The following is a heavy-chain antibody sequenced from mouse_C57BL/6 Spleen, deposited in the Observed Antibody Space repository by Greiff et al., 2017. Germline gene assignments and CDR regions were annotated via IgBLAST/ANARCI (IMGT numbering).Heavy chain of an antibody. J-gene: IGHJ2*01. CDR3: ARSGFYYGYFDY. D-gene: IGHD2-1*01. V-gene: IGHV1-76*01. Sequence: QVQLKQSGAELVRPGASVKLSCKASGYTFTDYYINWVKQRPGQGLEWIARIYPGSGNTYYNEKFKGKATLTAEKSSSTAYMQLSSLTSEDSAVYFCARSGFYYGYFDYWGQGTTLTVSA. CDR2: IYPGSGNT. CDR1: GYTFTDYY.